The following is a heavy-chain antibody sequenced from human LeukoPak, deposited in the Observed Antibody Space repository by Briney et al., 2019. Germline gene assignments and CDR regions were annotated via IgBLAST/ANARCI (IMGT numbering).Heavy chain of an antibody. D-gene: IGHD3-10*01. CDR1: GFTFSNAW. Sequence: GGSLRLSCAASGFTFSNAWMSWVRQAPGKGLEWVGRIKSKTDGGTTDYAASVKGRFTISRDDSKKTLYLQMNSLKTEDTAVYYCTTALECGSGTFDYWGQGTLVTVSS. CDR2: IKSKTDGGTT. J-gene: IGHJ4*02. V-gene: IGHV3-15*01. CDR3: TTALECGSGTFDY.